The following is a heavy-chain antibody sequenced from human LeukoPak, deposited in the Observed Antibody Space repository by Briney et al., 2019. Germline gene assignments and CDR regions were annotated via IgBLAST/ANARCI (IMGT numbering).Heavy chain of an antibody. D-gene: IGHD3-22*01. CDR2: ISHGGST. Sequence: SETLSLTCAVYGGSFSDYFWSWIRQPPGKGLEWIGEISHGGSTTYNPSLRSRVTISGDTSKKQFSLKLSSVTTADTAVYYCVTYYYGSSAPKRNYWGQGILVTVSS. V-gene: IGHV4-34*01. J-gene: IGHJ4*02. CDR1: GGSFSDYF. CDR3: VTYYYGSSAPKRNY.